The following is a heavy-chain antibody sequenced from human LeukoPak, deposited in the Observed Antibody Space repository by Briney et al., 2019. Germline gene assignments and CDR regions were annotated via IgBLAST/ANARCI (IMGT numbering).Heavy chain of an antibody. Sequence: SETLSLTCTVSGDSISSYYWSWIRQPPGQGLEWIGYFYYSGSTNYNPSLKSRVTISVDTSKNQFSLKLNSVTAADTAVYYCARHFLEGPYAFDIWGQGTIVTVSS. J-gene: IGHJ3*02. CDR2: FYYSGST. D-gene: IGHD3-3*01. V-gene: IGHV4-59*08. CDR3: ARHFLEGPYAFDI. CDR1: GDSISSYY.